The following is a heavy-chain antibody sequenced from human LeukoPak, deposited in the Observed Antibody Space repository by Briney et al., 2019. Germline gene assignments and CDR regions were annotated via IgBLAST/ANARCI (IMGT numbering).Heavy chain of an antibody. V-gene: IGHV4-34*01. CDR3: ARQRGLLPAAINYPTKKYYFDY. Sequence: SETLSLTCAVYGGSFSGYYWSWIRQPPGKGLEWIGEINHSGSTNYNPSLKSRVTISVDTSKNQFSLKLSSVTAADTAVYYCARQRGLLPAAINYPTKKYYFDYWGQGTLVTVSS. CDR1: GGSFSGYY. J-gene: IGHJ4*02. D-gene: IGHD2-2*02. CDR2: INHSGST.